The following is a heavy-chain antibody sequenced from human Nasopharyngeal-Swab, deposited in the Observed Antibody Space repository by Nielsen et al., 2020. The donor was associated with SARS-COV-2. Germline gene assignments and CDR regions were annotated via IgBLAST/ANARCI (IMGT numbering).Heavy chain of an antibody. CDR2: INPDGSVK. D-gene: IGHD6-13*01. CDR3: ASVIAAAGSS. J-gene: IGHJ5*02. Sequence: WIRQPPGKGLEWVANINPDGSVKFYVDSVKGRFTISRDNVYNSVYLQMSSLTAEDTAVYYCASVIAAAGSSWGQGTLVTVSS. V-gene: IGHV3-7*03.